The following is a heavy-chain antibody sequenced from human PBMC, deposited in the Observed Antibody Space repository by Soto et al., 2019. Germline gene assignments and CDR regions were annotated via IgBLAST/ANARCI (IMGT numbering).Heavy chain of an antibody. CDR2: IYYSGST. CDR3: ATYPITFGGVIATDY. V-gene: IGHV4-39*01. Sequence: QLQLQESGPGLVKPSETLSLTCTVSGGSISSSSYYWCWIRQPPGKGLEWIGSIYYSGSTYYNPSLKSRVTISVDTSKNQFSLKLSSVTAADTAVYYCATYPITFGGVIATDYWGQGTLVTVSS. J-gene: IGHJ4*02. D-gene: IGHD3-16*02. CDR1: GGSISSSSYY.